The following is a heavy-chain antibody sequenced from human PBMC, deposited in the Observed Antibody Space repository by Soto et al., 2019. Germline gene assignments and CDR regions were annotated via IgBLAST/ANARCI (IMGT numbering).Heavy chain of an antibody. D-gene: IGHD6-25*01. J-gene: IGHJ5*02. CDR1: GGSLSSYY. V-gene: IGHV4-59*01. Sequence: SETLSLTCTVSGGSLSSYYWTWIRQSPGKGLEWIGYIYFSGNTNYNPSLKSRVTISIDTSKNQFSLRLASVTAADTAFYYCGSVRPSGYVLSWGQGTLATVSS. CDR3: GSVRPSGYVLS. CDR2: IYFSGNT.